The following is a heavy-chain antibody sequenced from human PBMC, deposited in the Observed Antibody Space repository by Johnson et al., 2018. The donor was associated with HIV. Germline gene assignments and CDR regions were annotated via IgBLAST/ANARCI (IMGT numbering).Heavy chain of an antibody. Sequence: QVRLVESGGGVVQPGRSLRLSCVASGFTFSSYGMHWVRQAPGKGLEWVAVISYDGSNKYYADSVKGRFTISRDNSNNTLFLQMNSLRAEDTAVYFCAKTGAAAGLKDAFDIWGQGTMVTVSS. D-gene: IGHD6-13*01. CDR3: AKTGAAAGLKDAFDI. V-gene: IGHV3-30*18. J-gene: IGHJ3*02. CDR1: GFTFSSYG. CDR2: ISYDGSNK.